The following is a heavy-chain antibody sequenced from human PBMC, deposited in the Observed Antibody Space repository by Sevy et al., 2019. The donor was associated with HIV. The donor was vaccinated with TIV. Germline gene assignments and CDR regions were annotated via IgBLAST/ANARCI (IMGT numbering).Heavy chain of an antibody. D-gene: IGHD1-1*01. CDR3: ARRGTGLDYYYGMDV. CDR2: INAAGGNT. J-gene: IGHJ6*02. CDR1: GYTFIIYA. Sequence: ASVKVSCKASGYTFIIYAIHWVRQAPGQGLQWMGWINAAGGNTKYSQNFQGRVTFSTDTSANTAYMELSSLRSDDTAEYYGARRGTGLDYYYGMDVWGQGTTVTVSS. V-gene: IGHV1-3*01.